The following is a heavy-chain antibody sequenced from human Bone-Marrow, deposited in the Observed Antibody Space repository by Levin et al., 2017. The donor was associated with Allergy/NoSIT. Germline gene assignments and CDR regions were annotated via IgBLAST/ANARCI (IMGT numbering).Heavy chain of an antibody. CDR1: GGTFSSYA. CDR2: IIPVFDAT. CDR3: ARRWDDK. D-gene: IGHD1-1*01. Sequence: ASVKVSCKASGGTFSSYAIYWVRQAPGQGLEWMGRIIPVFDATSYAQRFEDRVTISADESTTTVYMELISLRPEDTAVYYCARRWDDKWGQGTLVTVSS. J-gene: IGHJ4*02. V-gene: IGHV1-69*13.